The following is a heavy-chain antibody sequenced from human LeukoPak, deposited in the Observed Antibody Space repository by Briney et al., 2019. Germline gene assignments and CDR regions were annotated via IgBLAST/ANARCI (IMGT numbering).Heavy chain of an antibody. V-gene: IGHV4-39*07. Sequence: SETLSLTCTVSGGSISGSSYYWGWIRQPPGKGLEWIGSIYYSGSTYYNPSLKSRVTISVDTSKNQFSLKLSSVTAADTAVYYCASAPYYYGSSGYRYFDFWGQGTLVTVSS. J-gene: IGHJ4*02. D-gene: IGHD3-22*01. CDR3: ASAPYYYGSSGYRYFDF. CDR2: IYYSGST. CDR1: GGSISGSSYY.